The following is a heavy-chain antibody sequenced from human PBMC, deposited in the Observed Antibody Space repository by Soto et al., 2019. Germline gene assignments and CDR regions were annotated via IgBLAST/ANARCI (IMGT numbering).Heavy chain of an antibody. Sequence: SETLSLTCTVSGGSISSGGYYWSWIRQHPGKGLEWIGYIYYSGSTYYNPSLKSRVTISVDTSKNQFSLKLSSVTAADTAVYYCAGQNSSGPRADYWGQGTLVTVPQ. CDR1: GGSISSGGYY. CDR3: AGQNSSGPRADY. V-gene: IGHV4-31*03. J-gene: IGHJ4*02. CDR2: IYYSGST. D-gene: IGHD6-19*01.